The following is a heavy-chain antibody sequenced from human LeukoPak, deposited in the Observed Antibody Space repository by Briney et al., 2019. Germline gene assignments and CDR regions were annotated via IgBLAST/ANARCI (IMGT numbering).Heavy chain of an antibody. CDR3: ARVGVLRGFPDCSGGSCYGVWFDP. Sequence: ASVKVSCKASGGTFSSYAIIWVRQAPGQGLEWMGGIIPIFGTANYAQKFQGRVTITADKSTSTAYMELSSLRSEDTAVYYCARVGVLRGFPDCSGGSCYGVWFDPWGQGTLVTVSS. CDR1: GGTFSSYA. J-gene: IGHJ5*02. D-gene: IGHD2-15*01. CDR2: IIPIFGTA. V-gene: IGHV1-69*06.